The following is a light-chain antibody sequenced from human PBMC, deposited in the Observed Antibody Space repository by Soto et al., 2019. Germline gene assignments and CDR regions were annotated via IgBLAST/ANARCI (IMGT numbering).Light chain of an antibody. V-gene: IGLV2-14*03. J-gene: IGLJ1*01. CDR3: SSYTSSNTYV. CDR2: DVN. CDR1: SVDVGGFEY. Sequence: QSVLTQPASVSGSPGQSIAISCTGTSVDVGGFEYVSWYQQHPGKVPKLMIYDVNNRPSGVSNRFSGSKSGNTASLTISGLQAGDEADYLCSSYTSSNTYVFGTGTKVTV.